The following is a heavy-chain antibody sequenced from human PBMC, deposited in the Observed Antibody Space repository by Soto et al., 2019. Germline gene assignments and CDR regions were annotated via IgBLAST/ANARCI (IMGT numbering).Heavy chain of an antibody. CDR3: ARDRYSSSTLFDY. D-gene: IGHD6-6*01. CDR1: GFTLTNYA. Sequence: QVQLVESGGGVVQPGRSLRLSCAASGFTLTNYAMHWVRQAPGKGLEWLAVISDDVDKKYYADSVKGRFTISRDNSNKTLYLQMTSLRPEDTAVYYCARDRYSSSTLFDYWGQGTLVTVSS. V-gene: IGHV3-30-3*01. J-gene: IGHJ4*02. CDR2: ISDDVDKK.